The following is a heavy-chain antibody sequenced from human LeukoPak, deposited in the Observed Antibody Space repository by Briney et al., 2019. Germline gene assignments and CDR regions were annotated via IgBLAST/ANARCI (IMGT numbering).Heavy chain of an antibody. D-gene: IGHD6-13*01. V-gene: IGHV3-30*18. CDR3: AKDPSIAAAGSDAFDI. CDR1: GFTLSSYG. CDR2: ISYDGSNK. Sequence: GGSLRLSCAASGFTLSSYGMHWVRQAPGKGLEWVAVISYDGSNKYYADSVKGRFTISRDNSKNTLYLQMNSLRAEDTAVYYCAKDPSIAAAGSDAFDIWGQGTMVTVSS. J-gene: IGHJ3*02.